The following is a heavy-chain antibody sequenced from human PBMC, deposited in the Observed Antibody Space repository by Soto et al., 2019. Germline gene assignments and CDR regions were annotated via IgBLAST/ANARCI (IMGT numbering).Heavy chain of an antibody. Sequence: QVQLVESGGGVVQPGRSLRLSCAASGFTFSSYGMHWVRQAPGKGLEWVAVISYDGSNKYDAESVKGRFTISRDNSKNPLYMQMNRLRAEDTAVYYCVNPAMVLGLFDYWGQGTLVAVSS. V-gene: IGHV3-30*18. CDR3: VNPAMVLGLFDY. CDR1: GFTFSSYG. J-gene: IGHJ4*02. D-gene: IGHD7-27*01. CDR2: ISYDGSNK.